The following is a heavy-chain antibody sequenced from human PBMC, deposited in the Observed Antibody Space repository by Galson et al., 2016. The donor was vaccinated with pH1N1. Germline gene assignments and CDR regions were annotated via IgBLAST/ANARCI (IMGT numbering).Heavy chain of an antibody. CDR1: GFTFSRYS. D-gene: IGHD6-19*01. J-gene: IGHJ4*02. Sequence: SLRLSCAASGFTFSRYSMNWVRQAPGKGLEWVSGISWNSGSIGYADSVKGRFTISRDNAKNSLYRQMNSLRAEDTALYYCAKSSGWFCGYCDYWGQGTLVTVSS. CDR2: ISWNSGSI. CDR3: AKSSGWFCGYCDY. V-gene: IGHV3-9*01.